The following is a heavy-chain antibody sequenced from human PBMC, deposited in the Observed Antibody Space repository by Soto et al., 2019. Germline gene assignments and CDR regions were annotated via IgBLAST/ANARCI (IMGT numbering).Heavy chain of an antibody. D-gene: IGHD2-15*01. CDR2: IWYDGSNK. CDR1: GFTFSSYG. Sequence: QVQLVESGGGVVQPGRSLRLSCAASGFTFSSYGMHWVRQAPGKGLEWVAVIWYDGSNKYYADSVKGRFTISRDNSKNTLYLQMNSLRAEDTAVYYCARDTRGSPCDYWGQGTLVTVSS. CDR3: ARDTRGSPCDY. V-gene: IGHV3-33*01. J-gene: IGHJ4*02.